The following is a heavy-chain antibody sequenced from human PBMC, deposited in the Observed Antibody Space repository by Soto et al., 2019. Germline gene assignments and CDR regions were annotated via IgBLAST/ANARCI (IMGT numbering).Heavy chain of an antibody. J-gene: IGHJ6*03. D-gene: IGHD2-2*01. CDR3: ERGRGREYIVVVPGALTYYMDV. V-gene: IGHV4-34*01. Sequence: SETLSLTCAVHGGSFSGYYWSWIRQPPGKGLEWIGEINHSGSTNYNPSLKSRVTISVDTSKNQFSLKLSSVTAADTAVYYCERGRGREYIVVVPGALTYYMDVWGKGTPVTVSS. CDR2: INHSGST. CDR1: GGSFSGYY.